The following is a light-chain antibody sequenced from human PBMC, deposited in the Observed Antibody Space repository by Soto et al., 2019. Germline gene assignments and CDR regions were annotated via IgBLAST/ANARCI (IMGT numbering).Light chain of an antibody. CDR3: QQHGSSLT. CDR2: GAS. V-gene: IGKV3-20*01. Sequence: EIVLTQSPGTLSLSPGERATLSCRASQSLSSSYLAWYQQKPGQAPRLLMYGASSRATGIPDRFGGSGSGTDLTLTISRLEPQAFQVYYCQQHGSSLTFGGATKVDI. J-gene: IGKJ4*01. CDR1: QSLSSSY.